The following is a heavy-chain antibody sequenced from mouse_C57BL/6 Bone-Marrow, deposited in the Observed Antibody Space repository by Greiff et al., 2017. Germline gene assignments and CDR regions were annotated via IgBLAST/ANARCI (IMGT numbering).Heavy chain of an antibody. J-gene: IGHJ2*01. D-gene: IGHD1-1*01. V-gene: IGHV1-15*01. CDR1: GYTFTDYE. CDR2: IDPETGGT. CDR3: TSRYYGSSYYFDY. Sequence: QVQLQQSGAELVRPGASVTLSCKASGYTFTDYEMHWVKQTPVHGLEWIGAIDPETGGTAYNQKFKGKAILTADKSSSTAYMELRSLTSEGSAVYYCTSRYYGSSYYFDYWGQGTTLTVSS.